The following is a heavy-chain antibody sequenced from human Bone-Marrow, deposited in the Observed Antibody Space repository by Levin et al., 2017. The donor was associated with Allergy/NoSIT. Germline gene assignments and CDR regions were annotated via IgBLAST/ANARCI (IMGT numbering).Heavy chain of an antibody. D-gene: IGHD3-10*01. CDR2: IYWDDLK. CDR3: AHQTYFFGSASYGLIDY. J-gene: IGHJ4*02. V-gene: IGHV2-5*02. Sequence: SGPTLVKPTQTLTLTCSFSGFSLNTNGVGVGWIRQAPGEALEWLAFIYWDDLKRYSPSLKTRLTIAKDTPNNQVVLTLTDMDPVDTATYYCAHQTYFFGSASYGLIDYWGQGTLVTVSS. CDR1: GFSLNTNGVG.